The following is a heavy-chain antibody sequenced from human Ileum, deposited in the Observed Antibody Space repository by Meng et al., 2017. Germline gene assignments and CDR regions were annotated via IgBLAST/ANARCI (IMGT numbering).Heavy chain of an antibody. CDR1: GDSISRRDW. CDR2: ISQESWRT. J-gene: IGHJ4*02. V-gene: IGHV4-4*02. D-gene: IGHD2-21*01. CDR3: VRNEGYSLGD. Sequence: LWLRWSWPALVKPSGAPSHMCAVSGDSISRRDWWSWGRQAPGKGLGWFGEISQESWRTNYNPSLKSRVTISLDKSKNQFSLNLNYVTAADTAVYDCVRNEGYSLGDWGQGTLVTVSS.